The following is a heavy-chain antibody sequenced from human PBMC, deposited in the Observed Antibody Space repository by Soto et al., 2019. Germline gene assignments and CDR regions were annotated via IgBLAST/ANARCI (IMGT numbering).Heavy chain of an antibody. J-gene: IGHJ2*01. D-gene: IGHD6-6*01. CDR3: ARTSGGDFDL. CDR1: GGSISSYK. CDR2: IYYSGST. Sequence: QVQLQESGPGLVKPAETLSLTGTVSGGSISSYKWSWIRQPPGKGLEWIGYIYYSGSTNYNPSLKSRVTISVDTSKNQFSLKLSSVTAADTAVYYCARTSGGDFDLWGRGTLVTVSS. V-gene: IGHV4-59*08.